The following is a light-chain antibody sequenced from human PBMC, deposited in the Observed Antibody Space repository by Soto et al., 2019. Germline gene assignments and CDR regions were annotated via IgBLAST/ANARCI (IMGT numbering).Light chain of an antibody. CDR1: QSIRHY. J-gene: IGKJ1*01. Sequence: IQLTQSPPTLSASVGDRVTITCRASQSIRHYLAWYQQMPGKAPKLLIYGASTLQSGVPSRFSGSGSGTEFTLTISSLQPDDFGTYFCQHHNSYSQTFGQGNKV. V-gene: IGKV1-5*01. CDR2: GAS. CDR3: QHHNSYSQT.